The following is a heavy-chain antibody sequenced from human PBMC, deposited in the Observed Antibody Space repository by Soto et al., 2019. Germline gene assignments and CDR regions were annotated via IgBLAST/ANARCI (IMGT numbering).Heavy chain of an antibody. CDR1: GDSVSSNSAA. V-gene: IGHV6-1*01. J-gene: IGHJ6*02. Sequence: PSQTLSLTCVISGDSVSSNSAAWNWIRQSPSRGLEWLGRTYYRSKWYNDYAVSVKSRITINPDTSKNQFSLQLNSVTPEDTAVYYCARMFYCISTSCFPIGYYYYGMDVWGQGTTVTVSS. CDR3: ARMFYCISTSCFPIGYYYYGMDV. CDR2: TYYRSKWYN. D-gene: IGHD2-2*01.